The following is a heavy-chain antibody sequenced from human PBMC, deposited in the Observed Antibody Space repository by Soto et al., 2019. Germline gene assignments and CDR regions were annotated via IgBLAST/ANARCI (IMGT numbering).Heavy chain of an antibody. J-gene: IGHJ4*02. D-gene: IGHD4-17*01. CDR3: ARGQSDYGGNDFGY. V-gene: IGHV1-3*02. CDR2: SDAGNGNT. Sequence: GFSVKVSCKGSGYTFTSYARHWARQDPRQRLEWMGWSDAGNGNTKYSQEFQGRVTITRDTSASTAYMELRSLRSEDMAVYYCARGQSDYGGNDFGYWGEGTLVTVYS. CDR1: GYTFTSYA.